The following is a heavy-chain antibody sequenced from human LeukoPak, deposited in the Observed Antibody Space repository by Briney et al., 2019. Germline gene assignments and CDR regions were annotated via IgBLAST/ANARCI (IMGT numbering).Heavy chain of an antibody. V-gene: IGHV4-59*08. Sequence: SETLSLTCTDSGGSISSYYWSWIRQPPGKGLEWIGYIYYSGSTNYNPSLKSRVTISVDTSKNQFSLKLSSVTAADTAVYYCARPRGGYDAFDIWGQGTMVTVSS. J-gene: IGHJ3*02. CDR2: IYYSGST. D-gene: IGHD3-16*01. CDR1: GGSISSYY. CDR3: ARPRGGYDAFDI.